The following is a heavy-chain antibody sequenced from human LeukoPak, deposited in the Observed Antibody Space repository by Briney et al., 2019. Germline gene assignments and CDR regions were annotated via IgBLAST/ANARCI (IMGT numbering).Heavy chain of an antibody. V-gene: IGHV3-30-3*01. J-gene: IGHJ3*02. D-gene: IGHD1-26*01. CDR3: ARGRKEWELPGDI. CDR2: ISYDGSNK. CDR1: GFTFSSYA. Sequence: GGSLRLSCAASGFTFSSYAMHWVRQAPGKGLEWGAVISYDGSNKYYADSVKGRFTISRDNSKNTLYLQMNSLRAEDTAVYYCARGRKEWELPGDIWGQGTMVTVSS.